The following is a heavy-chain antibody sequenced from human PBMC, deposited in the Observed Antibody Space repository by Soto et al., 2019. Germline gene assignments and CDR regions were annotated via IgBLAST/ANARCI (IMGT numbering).Heavy chain of an antibody. J-gene: IGHJ4*02. Sequence: QVQLQQWGAGLVKPSETLSLSCAVYGQSFSGHSWAWIRQPPGKGLEWIGEINESGSTYYNPSLKSRVTISTYTSKNQVSLKLSSVSAADTAAYFCARGSGIVALPGELEDVKYDYWGQGTLVNVSS. V-gene: IGHV4-34*01. CDR1: GQSFSGHS. CDR3: ARGSGIVALPGELEDVKYDY. CDR2: INESGST. D-gene: IGHD1-1*01.